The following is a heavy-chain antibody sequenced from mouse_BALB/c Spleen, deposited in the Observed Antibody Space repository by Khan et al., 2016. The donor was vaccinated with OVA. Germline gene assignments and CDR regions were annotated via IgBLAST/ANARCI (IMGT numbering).Heavy chain of an antibody. CDR2: INSGGST. J-gene: IGHJ4*01. V-gene: IGHV5-6-5*01. CDR3: TRLVDY. CDR1: GFTFSSYA. Sequence: EVELVESGGGLVKPGGSLKLSCAASGFTFSSYAVSWIRQTPEKRLEWVASINSGGSTYYPDSVKGRFTISRDDSRTLLSLQMSSLRSGETAMYYCTRLVDYWGQGTSVTVSS.